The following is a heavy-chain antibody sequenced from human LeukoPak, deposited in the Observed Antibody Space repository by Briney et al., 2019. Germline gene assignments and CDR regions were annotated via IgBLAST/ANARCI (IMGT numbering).Heavy chain of an antibody. CDR2: IRYDGSNK. Sequence: PGGSLRLSCAASGFTFSSYGMHWVRQAPGKGLEWVAFIRYDGSNKYYADSVKGRFTISRDNSKNTLYLQMNSLRAEDTAVYYCAKPPPFEAYYYMDVWGKGTTVTVSS. J-gene: IGHJ6*03. CDR3: AKPPPFEAYYYMDV. V-gene: IGHV3-30*02. CDR1: GFTFSSYG.